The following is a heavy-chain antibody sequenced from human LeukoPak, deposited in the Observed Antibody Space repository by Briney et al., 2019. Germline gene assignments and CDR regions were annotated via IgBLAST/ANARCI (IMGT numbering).Heavy chain of an antibody. J-gene: IGHJ4*02. Sequence: QPGRSLRLSCAASGFPFSRYAMHWVRRAPGKGLEWVAVIANDGKDKQYADSVRGRFTLSRDNSRNTLYLQMNGLRAEDTAIYYCARDQDAPAKYSFDYWGQGTLVTVSS. CDR1: GFPFSRYA. CDR3: ARDQDAPAKYSFDY. D-gene: IGHD2-15*01. CDR2: IANDGKDK. V-gene: IGHV3-30*04.